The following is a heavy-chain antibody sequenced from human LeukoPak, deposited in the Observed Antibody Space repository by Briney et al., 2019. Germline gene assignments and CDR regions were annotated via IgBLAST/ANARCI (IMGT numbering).Heavy chain of an antibody. Sequence: SVKVSCKASGGTFSNFAISWVRQAPGQGLEWMGRIIPILGIANYAQKFQGRVTITADKSTSTAYMELSSLRSEDTAVYYCAKYYYDSSGYYYPFDYWDQGTLVTVSS. CDR3: AKYYYDSSGYYYPFDY. CDR1: GGTFSNFA. CDR2: IIPILGIA. D-gene: IGHD3-22*01. V-gene: IGHV1-69*04. J-gene: IGHJ4*02.